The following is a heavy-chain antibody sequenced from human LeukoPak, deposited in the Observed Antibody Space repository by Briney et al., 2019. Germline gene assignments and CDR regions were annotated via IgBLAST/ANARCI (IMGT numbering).Heavy chain of an antibody. D-gene: IGHD6-13*01. CDR3: ARVPPPGSSSTWSSSVFGGTPPDY. V-gene: IGHV3-33*01. Sequence: GTSLRLSCAASGFAFSSYGMHWVRQAPGKGLEWVADIWFDGNTKYYADSVKGRFTLSRDNSESTLYLQMSNLRAEDTAVYYCARVPPPGSSSTWSSSVFGGTPPDYWGQGTLVTVSS. CDR2: IWFDGNTK. J-gene: IGHJ4*02. CDR1: GFAFSSYG.